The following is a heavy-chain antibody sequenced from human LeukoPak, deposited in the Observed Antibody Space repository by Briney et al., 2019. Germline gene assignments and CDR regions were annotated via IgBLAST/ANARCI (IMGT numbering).Heavy chain of an antibody. CDR2: MNPNSGNT. D-gene: IGHD3-9*01. CDR1: GYTFTSYD. Sequence: GASVKVSCKASGYTFTSYDINWVRQATGQGLERMGWMNPNSGNTGYAQKFQGRVTMTRNTSISTAYMELSSLRSEDTAVYYCARGDILTGNHNDHWGQGTLVTVSS. J-gene: IGHJ4*02. CDR3: ARGDILTGNHNDH. V-gene: IGHV1-8*01.